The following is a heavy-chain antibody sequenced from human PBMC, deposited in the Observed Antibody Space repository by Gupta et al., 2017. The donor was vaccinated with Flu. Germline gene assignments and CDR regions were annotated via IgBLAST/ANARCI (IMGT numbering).Heavy chain of an antibody. J-gene: IGHJ4*02. V-gene: IGHV3-11*01. CDR1: GFNFGDYS. Sequence: QVLLVESGGGLVKPGGSLRLSCAASGFNFGDYSMTWIRQAPGKGLEWVSYISGVRSSAIYHTDSVRGRFIISRDNAKKSLYLQMDRLRVDDTAIYYCARNYDPIDYWGQGTLVTVSS. CDR3: ARNYDPIDY. CDR2: ISGVRSSAI. D-gene: IGHD3-3*01.